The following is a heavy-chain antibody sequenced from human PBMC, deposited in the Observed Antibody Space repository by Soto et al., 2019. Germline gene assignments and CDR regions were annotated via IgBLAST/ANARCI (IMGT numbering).Heavy chain of an antibody. V-gene: IGHV1-69*02. CDR3: ARMPADYYDRSGYSDY. Sequence: SLKVSCKASGGTFISYTISWVRQAPGQGLEWMGRIIPILGIANYAQKFQGRVTITEDTSTSTAYMELSSLRSEDTAVYYCARMPADYYDRSGYSDYWGQGTLVTVSS. D-gene: IGHD3-22*01. J-gene: IGHJ4*02. CDR1: GGTFISYT. CDR2: IIPILGIA.